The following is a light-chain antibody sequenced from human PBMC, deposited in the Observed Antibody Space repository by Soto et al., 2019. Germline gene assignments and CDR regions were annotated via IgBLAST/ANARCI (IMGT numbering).Light chain of an antibody. CDR3: QEYIQWPPGM. CDR2: DTS. CDR1: QFVSNR. V-gene: IGKV3-15*01. J-gene: IGKJ1*01. Sequence: DIVVTQSPATLSASPGERVTLSCRASQFVSNRLAWYRQRPGQVPRLLIYDTSTRAPGISARFSGSGSGTEFTLTISSLQSEDFAVYYCQEYIQWPPGMFGPGTKVDIK.